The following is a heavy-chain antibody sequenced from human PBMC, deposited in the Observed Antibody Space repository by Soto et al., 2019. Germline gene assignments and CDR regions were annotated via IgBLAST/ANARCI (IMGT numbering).Heavy chain of an antibody. Sequence: PSETLSLTCTVSGGSISSYYWSWIRQPPGKGLEWIGYIYYSGSTNYNPSLKSRVTISVDTSKNQFSLKLSSVTAADTAVYYCARENIVATPAYYYYMDVWGKGTTVTVSS. CDR3: ARENIVATPAYYYYMDV. CDR1: GGSISSYY. J-gene: IGHJ6*03. D-gene: IGHD5-12*01. CDR2: IYYSGST. V-gene: IGHV4-59*01.